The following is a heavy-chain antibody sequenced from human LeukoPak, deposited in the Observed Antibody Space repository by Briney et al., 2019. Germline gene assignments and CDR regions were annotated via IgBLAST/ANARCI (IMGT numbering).Heavy chain of an antibody. D-gene: IGHD6-13*01. Sequence: APVKVSCKASGYTFTSYAMHWVRQAPGQRLEWMGWINAGNGNTKYSQKFQGRVTITRDTSASTAYMELSSLRSEDTAVYYCARDHAGIAAAGDHAFDIWGQGTMVTVSS. CDR2: INAGNGNT. V-gene: IGHV1-3*01. J-gene: IGHJ3*02. CDR3: ARDHAGIAAAGDHAFDI. CDR1: GYTFTSYA.